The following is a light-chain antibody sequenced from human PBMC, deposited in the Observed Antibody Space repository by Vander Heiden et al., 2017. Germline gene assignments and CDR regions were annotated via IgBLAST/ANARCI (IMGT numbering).Light chain of an antibody. J-gene: IGKJ2*01. V-gene: IGKV1-39*01. CDR3: QQMDKIPVT. Sequence: DIQMTPTPSSLSASVRDRVTITCRASKNSWTYLNWYRQKPGQAPKILIFAASNWESGVPARFSGSGSGTDFTLTISRVEPEDLATYYCQQMDKIPVTFGQGTKLEIK. CDR2: AAS. CDR1: KNSWTY.